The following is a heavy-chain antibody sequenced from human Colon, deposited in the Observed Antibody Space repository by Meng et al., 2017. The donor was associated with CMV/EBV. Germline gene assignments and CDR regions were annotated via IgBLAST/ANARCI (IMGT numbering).Heavy chain of an antibody. V-gene: IGHV3-7*01. Sequence: GESLKISCEASGFTFRSYWMTWVRHSPGKGLEWVANIKRDGSEKYYVDSVKGRFTISRDNAKKTSYLDMTSLRPDDTGVYFCASHVYLTDVYDGLDVWGQGTTVTVSS. CDR2: IKRDGSEK. CDR3: ASHVYLTDVYDGLDV. D-gene: IGHD2/OR15-2a*01. CDR1: GFTFRSYW. J-gene: IGHJ6*02.